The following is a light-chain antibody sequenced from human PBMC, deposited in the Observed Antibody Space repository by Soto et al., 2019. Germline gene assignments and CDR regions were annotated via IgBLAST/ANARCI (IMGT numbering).Light chain of an antibody. Sequence: DIQMTQSPSTLSASVVDRVTITCRASQSISSWLAWYQQKPGKAPKLLIYDASSLESGVPSRFSGSGSGTEFTLTISSLQPDDFATYYCQQYNSYSRTFGQGNKVDIK. V-gene: IGKV1-5*01. J-gene: IGKJ1*01. CDR3: QQYNSYSRT. CDR1: QSISSW. CDR2: DAS.